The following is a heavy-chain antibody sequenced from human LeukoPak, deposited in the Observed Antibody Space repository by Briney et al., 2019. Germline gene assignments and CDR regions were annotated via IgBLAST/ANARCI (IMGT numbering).Heavy chain of an antibody. D-gene: IGHD6-19*01. V-gene: IGHV1-69*04. CDR1: GGTFSSYA. CDR2: IIPILGIA. Sequence: SVKVSCKASGGTFSSYAISWVRQAPGQGLEWMGRIIPILGIANYAQKLQGRVTMTTDTSTSTAYMELRSLRSDDTAVYYCARDPRGWTDYWGQGTLVTVSS. CDR3: ARDPRGWTDY. J-gene: IGHJ4*02.